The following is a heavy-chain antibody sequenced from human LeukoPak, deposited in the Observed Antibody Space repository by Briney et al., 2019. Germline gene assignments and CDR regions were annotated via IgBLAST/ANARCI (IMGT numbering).Heavy chain of an antibody. J-gene: IGHJ4*02. Sequence: ASVKVSCKGSGYTLTGYYMHWVRQAPGQGLEWMGWINPNSGGTNYPHKFQGRVTMTRDTSISTAYMELSRLRSDDTVVYSCARDNIGFDYWGQGALVTVSS. CDR1: GYTLTGYY. CDR2: INPNSGGT. V-gene: IGHV1-2*02. CDR3: ARDNIGFDY.